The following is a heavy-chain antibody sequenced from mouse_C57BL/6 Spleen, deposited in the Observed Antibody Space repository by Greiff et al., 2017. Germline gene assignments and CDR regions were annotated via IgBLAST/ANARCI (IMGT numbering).Heavy chain of an antibody. J-gene: IGHJ4*01. CDR2: IRNKANGYTT. Sequence: EVKLVESGGGLVQPGGSLSLSCAASGFTFTYYYMSWVRQPPGKALEWLGFIRNKANGYTTEYSASVKGRFTISRDNSQSILYLQMNALRAEDSATYYCARWGDAMDYRGQGTSVTVSS. V-gene: IGHV7-3*01. CDR3: ARWGDAMDY. CDR1: GFTFTYYY.